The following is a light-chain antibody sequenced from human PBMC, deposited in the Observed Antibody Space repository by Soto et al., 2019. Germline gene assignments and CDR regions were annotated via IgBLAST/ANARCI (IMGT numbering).Light chain of an antibody. J-gene: IGKJ5*01. V-gene: IGKV3-20*01. CDR1: QSVDSSY. CDR2: DAS. Sequence: EIVLTQSPGTLSLSPGERATLSCRASQSVDSSYLAWYQQKPGQAPRLLIYDASARATGIPDRFSGSGSGTDFTLTISRLEPVDFAVYYCQQYGSSPITFGQGTRLEIK. CDR3: QQYGSSPIT.